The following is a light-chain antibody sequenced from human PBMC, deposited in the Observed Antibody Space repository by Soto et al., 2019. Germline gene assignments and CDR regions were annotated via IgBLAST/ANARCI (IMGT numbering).Light chain of an antibody. CDR1: QTVSSTY. CDR2: GAS. J-gene: IGKJ2*01. V-gene: IGKV3-20*01. Sequence: EIVLTQSPGTLSLSPGERATLSCRASQTVSSTYLAWYQQTPGQAPRVLIFGASSRATGVPDRFSGSGSGTDFTLTISRLEPEDFAVYHCQQYSSSSYTFGQGTRLEIK. CDR3: QQYSSSSYT.